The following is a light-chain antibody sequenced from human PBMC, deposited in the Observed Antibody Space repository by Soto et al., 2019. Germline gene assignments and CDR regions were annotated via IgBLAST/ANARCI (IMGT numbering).Light chain of an antibody. CDR3: HQYGSSSYT. CDR1: QSVSSSY. J-gene: IGKJ2*01. CDR2: GAS. Sequence: EIVLTQSPGTLSLSPGERATLSCRASQSVSSSYLAWYQQTPGQAPRLLIYGASSRATGIPDRFSGSGSGTDFTLTISRLEPEDFAVYYCHQYGSSSYTFGQGNKLEIK. V-gene: IGKV3-20*01.